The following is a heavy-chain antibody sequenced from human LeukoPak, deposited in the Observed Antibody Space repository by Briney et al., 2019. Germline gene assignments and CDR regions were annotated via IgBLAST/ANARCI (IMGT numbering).Heavy chain of an antibody. CDR3: ARGNWGGGTLDY. CDR1: GGSFSGYY. D-gene: IGHD3-16*01. V-gene: IGHV4-34*09. J-gene: IGHJ4*02. CDR2: INHSGST. Sequence: PSETLSLTCAVYGGSFSGYYWSWIRQPPGKGLEWIGEINHSGSTNYNPSLKSRITISVDTSKNQFSLKLSSVTAADTAVYYCARGNWGGGTLDYWGQGTLVTVSS.